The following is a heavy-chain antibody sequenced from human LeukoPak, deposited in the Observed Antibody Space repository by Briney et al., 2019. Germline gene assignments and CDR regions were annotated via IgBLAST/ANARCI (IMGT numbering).Heavy chain of an antibody. D-gene: IGHD6-6*01. CDR3: ARLGEYSSSYSVGAYYI. J-gene: IGHJ3*02. CDR2: IYPGDSDT. CDR1: GYSFTSYW. V-gene: IGHV5-51*01. Sequence: GESLKISCKGSGYSFTSYWIGWVRQMPAKGLEWMGIIYPGDSDTRYSPSFQGQVTISADKSISTAYLQWSSLKASDTAMYYCARLGEYSSSYSVGAYYIWGQGTMVTVSS.